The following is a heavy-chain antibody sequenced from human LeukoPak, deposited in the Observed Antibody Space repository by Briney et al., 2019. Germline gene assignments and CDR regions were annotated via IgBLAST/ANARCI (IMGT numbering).Heavy chain of an antibody. CDR3: ARGIYGSGSYYAFDI. CDR2: IIPILGTA. V-gene: IGHV1-69*13. D-gene: IGHD3-10*01. Sequence: SVKVSCKASGGTFSSYAISWVRQAPGQGLEWMGGIIPILGTANYAQKFQGRVTITADESTSTAYMELSSLRSEDTAVYYCARGIYGSGSYYAFDIWGQGTMVTVSS. CDR1: GGTFSSYA. J-gene: IGHJ3*02.